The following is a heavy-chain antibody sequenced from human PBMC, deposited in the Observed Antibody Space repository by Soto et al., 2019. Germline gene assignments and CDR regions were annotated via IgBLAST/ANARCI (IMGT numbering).Heavy chain of an antibody. Sequence: GGSLRLSCAASGFTFSSYWMSWVRQAPGKGLEWVANIKQDGSEKYYVDSVKGRFTISRDNDKNSLYLQMNSLRAEDTAVYYCARAGLWFGELFTYYYYGMDVWGQGTTVTVSS. CDR2: IKQDGSEK. J-gene: IGHJ6*02. D-gene: IGHD3-10*01. CDR3: ARAGLWFGELFTYYYYGMDV. V-gene: IGHV3-7*01. CDR1: GFTFSSYW.